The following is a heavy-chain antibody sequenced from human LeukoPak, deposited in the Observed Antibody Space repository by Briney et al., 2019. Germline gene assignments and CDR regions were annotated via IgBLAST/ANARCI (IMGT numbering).Heavy chain of an antibody. Sequence: ASVKVSCKASGYTFTSYYMHWVRQAPGQGLEWMGIINPSGGSTSYAQKLQGRVTMTTDTSTSTAYMELRSLRSDDTAVYYCARDLGDYILDYWGEGTLVTVSS. CDR2: INPSGGST. D-gene: IGHD4-17*01. J-gene: IGHJ4*02. V-gene: IGHV1-46*01. CDR3: ARDLGDYILDY. CDR1: GYTFTSYY.